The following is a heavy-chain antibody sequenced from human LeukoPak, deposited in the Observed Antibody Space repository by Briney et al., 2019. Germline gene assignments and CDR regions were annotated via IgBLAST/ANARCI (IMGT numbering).Heavy chain of an antibody. CDR1: GFTSSSYA. CDR2: ISGSGGST. D-gene: IGHD6-13*01. Sequence: PGASLRLSCAASGFTSSSYAMSWVRQAPGKGLEWVSAISGSGGSTYYADSVKGRSTISRDNSKNTLYLQMNSLRAEDTAVYYCAKDAAGGFDYWGQGTLVTASS. J-gene: IGHJ4*02. CDR3: AKDAAGGFDY. V-gene: IGHV3-23*01.